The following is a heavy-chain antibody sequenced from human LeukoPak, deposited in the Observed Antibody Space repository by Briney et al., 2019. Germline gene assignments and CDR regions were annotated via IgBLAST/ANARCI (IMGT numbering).Heavy chain of an antibody. Sequence: GRSLRLSCAASGFTFSSYGMHWVRQAPGKGLEWVAVISYDGSNKYYADSVKGRFTISGDNSKNTLYLQMNSLRAEDTAVYYCAKESYYSSSWTYFDYWGQGTLVTVSS. D-gene: IGHD6-13*01. CDR1: GFTFSSYG. CDR3: AKESYYSSSWTYFDY. V-gene: IGHV3-30*18. J-gene: IGHJ4*02. CDR2: ISYDGSNK.